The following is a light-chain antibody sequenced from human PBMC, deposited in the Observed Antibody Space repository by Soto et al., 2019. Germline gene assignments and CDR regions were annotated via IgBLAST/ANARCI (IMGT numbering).Light chain of an antibody. Sequence: EIVMTQSPATLSVSPGERATLSCRASQSVSSNLAWYQQKPGQAPRLLIYDASTRATGIPARFSGSGSGTEFTLTISSLQAEDCAVYYCQRYNNWPPWTFGQGTKVEIK. V-gene: IGKV3-15*01. CDR2: DAS. J-gene: IGKJ1*01. CDR3: QRYNNWPPWT. CDR1: QSVSSN.